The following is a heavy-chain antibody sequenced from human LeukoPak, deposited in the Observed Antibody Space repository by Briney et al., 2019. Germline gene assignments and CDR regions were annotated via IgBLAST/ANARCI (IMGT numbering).Heavy chain of an antibody. CDR3: ARESESYDSTGSTFAY. V-gene: IGHV3-30*02. J-gene: IGHJ4*02. Sequence: GGSLRLSCAASRFTFSSYGMHWVRQAPGKGLEWVAFIRYDGTNKYYADSVKGRFTISRDDSKNTLYLQMHSLRAEDTAVYYCARESESYDSTGSTFAYWGQGTLVTVSS. CDR2: IRYDGTNK. CDR1: RFTFSSYG. D-gene: IGHD3-22*01.